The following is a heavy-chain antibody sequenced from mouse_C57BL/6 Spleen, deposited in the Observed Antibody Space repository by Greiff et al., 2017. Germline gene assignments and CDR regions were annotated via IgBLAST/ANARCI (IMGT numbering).Heavy chain of an antibody. Sequence: QVQLKQSGPGLVAPSQSLSITCTVSGFSLTSYGVDWVRQPPGKGLEWLGVIWGCGSTNYNSALMSRLSISKDNSKSQVFLKMNSLQTDDTAMYYCAKHLNDDYDVGYAMDYWGQGTSVTVSS. CDR3: AKHLNDDYDVGYAMDY. D-gene: IGHD2-4*01. V-gene: IGHV2-9*01. CDR1: GFSLTSYG. CDR2: IWGCGST. J-gene: IGHJ4*01.